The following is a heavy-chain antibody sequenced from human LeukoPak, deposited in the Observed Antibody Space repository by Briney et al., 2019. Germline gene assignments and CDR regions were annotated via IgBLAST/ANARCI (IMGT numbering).Heavy chain of an antibody. D-gene: IGHD2-2*01. CDR2: IWHDGSNK. V-gene: IGHV3-33*01. J-gene: IGHJ4*02. Sequence: GGSLRLSCAASGFTFSSYGMHWVRQAPGKGLEWVAVIWHDGSNKYYADSVKGRFTISRDNSKNTLYLQMNSLRAEDTAVYYCARDRRGYCSSTSCEGVDYWGQGTLVTVSS. CDR1: GFTFSSYG. CDR3: ARDRRGYCSSTSCEGVDY.